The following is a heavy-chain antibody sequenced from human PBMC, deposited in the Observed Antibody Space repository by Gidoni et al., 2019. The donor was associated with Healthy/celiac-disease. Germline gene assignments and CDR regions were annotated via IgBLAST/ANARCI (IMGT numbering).Heavy chain of an antibody. J-gene: IGHJ4*02. V-gene: IGHV3-23*01. CDR2: ISGSGGST. CDR1: GFTFSSYA. Sequence: EVPLLESGGGLVQPGGSLRLSCAASGFTFSSYAMSWVRQAPGKGLEWVSAISGSGGSTYDADSVKGRFTISRDNSKNTLYLQMNSLRAEDTAVYYCAKDHDYGDYAFHGETGYFDYWGQGTLVTVSS. D-gene: IGHD4-17*01. CDR3: AKDHDYGDYAFHGETGYFDY.